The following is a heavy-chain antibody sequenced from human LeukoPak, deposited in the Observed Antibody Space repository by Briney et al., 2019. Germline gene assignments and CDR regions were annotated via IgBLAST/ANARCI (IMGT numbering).Heavy chain of an antibody. CDR3: ANSRRRVAPFD. V-gene: IGHV3-23*01. CDR2: VSNSGGST. Sequence: PGGSLRLSCAASGFTFSSYAMSWVRQAPGKGLEWVSTVSNSGGSTYFADSVKGRFTVSRDNSKNTLYLQMNSLRAEDTAVYYCANSRRRVAPFDWGQGTLVTVSS. D-gene: IGHD2-15*01. CDR1: GFTFSSYA. J-gene: IGHJ4*02.